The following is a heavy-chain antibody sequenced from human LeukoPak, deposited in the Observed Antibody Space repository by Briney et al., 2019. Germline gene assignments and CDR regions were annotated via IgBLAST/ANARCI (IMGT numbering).Heavy chain of an antibody. CDR3: SRDGPRDYDILTALDY. D-gene: IGHD3-9*01. CDR1: GFNFQIYA. J-gene: IGHJ4*02. V-gene: IGHV3-30*04. CDR2: ISYGGDNK. Sequence: GTSLRLSCAASGFNFQIYAMHWVRLAPGKGLEWVAIISYGGDNKYYADSVKGRFTISRDNSKSMLYLQMNGLRPEDTAVYYCSRDGPRDYDILTALDYWGQGTVVSVSS.